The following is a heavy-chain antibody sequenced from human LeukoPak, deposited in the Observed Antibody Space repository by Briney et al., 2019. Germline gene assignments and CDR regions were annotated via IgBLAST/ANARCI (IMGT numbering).Heavy chain of an antibody. V-gene: IGHV1-18*01. CDR3: ARDSDCSGGSCYVNWFDP. Sequence: GASVKVSSKASGYTFTSYGISWVRQAPGQGLEWMGWISAYNGNTNYAQKLQGRVTMTTDTSTSTAYMELRSLRSDDTAVYYCARDSDCSGGSCYVNWFDPWGQGTLVTVSS. J-gene: IGHJ5*02. CDR1: GYTFTSYG. CDR2: ISAYNGNT. D-gene: IGHD2-15*01.